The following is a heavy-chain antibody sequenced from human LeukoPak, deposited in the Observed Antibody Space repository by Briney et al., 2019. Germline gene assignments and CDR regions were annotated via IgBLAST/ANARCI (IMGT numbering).Heavy chain of an antibody. J-gene: IGHJ4*02. V-gene: IGHV3-7*01. CDR2: IKGDGGEE. D-gene: IGHD3-22*01. CDR1: GFTFTNYW. Sequence: PGGSLRLSCAASGFTFTNYWMSWVRQAPGKGLEWVANIKGDGGEEYYVDSVKGRFTISRDNTKNLLYLQMTSLRAEDTAMYYCGRDPYYDSLDYWGRGTLVTVSS. CDR3: GRDPYYDSLDY.